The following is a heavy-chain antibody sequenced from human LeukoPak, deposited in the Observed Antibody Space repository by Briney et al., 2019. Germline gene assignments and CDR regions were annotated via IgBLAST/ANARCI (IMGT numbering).Heavy chain of an antibody. J-gene: IGHJ5*02. CDR1: GGSISSYY. CDR2: IYYSGST. V-gene: IGHV4-59*08. D-gene: IGHD6-13*01. Sequence: SETLSLTCTVSGGSISSYYWSWIRQPPGKGLEWIGYIYYSGSTNYNPSLKSRVTISVDTSKNQFSLKLSSVTAADTAVYYCARLASSINWFDPWGQGTLVTVSS. CDR3: ARLASSINWFDP.